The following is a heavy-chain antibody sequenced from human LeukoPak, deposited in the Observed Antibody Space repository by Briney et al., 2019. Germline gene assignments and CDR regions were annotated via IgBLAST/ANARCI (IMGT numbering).Heavy chain of an antibody. V-gene: IGHV1-2*02. CDR2: INPNSGGT. Sequence: ASVKVSCKASGYTFTGYYMHWVRQAPGQGLEWMGWINPNSGGTNYAQKFQGRVTMTRDTSISTAYMELSRLRSDDTAVYYCARDLTSHYYGSGSYYNHSDYWGQGTLVTVSS. CDR3: ARDLTSHYYGSGSYYNHSDY. J-gene: IGHJ4*02. CDR1: GYTFTGYY. D-gene: IGHD3-10*01.